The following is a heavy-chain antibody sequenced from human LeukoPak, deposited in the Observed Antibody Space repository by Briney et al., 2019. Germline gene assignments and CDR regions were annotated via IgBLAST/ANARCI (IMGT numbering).Heavy chain of an antibody. V-gene: IGHV4-61*02. J-gene: IGHJ5*01. CDR1: GGSISSGSYY. CDR2: IYTSGST. CDR3: GREGEKVGSGKNLFDP. Sequence: PSETLSLTCTVSGGSISSGSYYWSWIRQPAGKGLEWIGRIYTSGSTNYNPSLKSRVTISVDTSKNQFSLKLSSVTAGDTAVYYWGREGEKVGSGKNLFDPWGQGTPVTVSS. D-gene: IGHD3-10*01.